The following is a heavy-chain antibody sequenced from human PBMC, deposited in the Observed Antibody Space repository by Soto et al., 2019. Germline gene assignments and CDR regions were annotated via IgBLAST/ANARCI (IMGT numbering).Heavy chain of an antibody. CDR2: IGDSGAST. D-gene: IGHD1-26*01. Sequence: EVLLLESGGGLVQPGGSLRLSCEASGFSFSGFAMNWVRQAPGKGLEWVSAIGDSGASTYYADSVKGRFTISRDNSRNTLCLQLSSLIAENTAVYYCAKGVELDVWGNGTTVTVSS. J-gene: IGHJ6*04. CDR1: GFSFSGFA. V-gene: IGHV3-23*01. CDR3: AKGVELDV.